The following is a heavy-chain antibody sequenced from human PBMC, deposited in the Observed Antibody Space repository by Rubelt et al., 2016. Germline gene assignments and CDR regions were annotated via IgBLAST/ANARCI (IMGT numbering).Heavy chain of an antibody. CDR2: INHSGST. D-gene: IGHD2-2*01. V-gene: IGHV4-34*01. CDR3: ARGSRATFDY. J-gene: IGHJ4*02. Sequence: QVQLQQWGAGLLKPSETLSLTCAVYGGSFSGYYWSWIRQPPGKGLEWIGEINHSGSTNYNPGVRSRVTIAVETSKNQCSLKLRSVTAADTAVYYGARGSRATFDYWGQGTLVTVSS. CDR1: GGSFSGYY.